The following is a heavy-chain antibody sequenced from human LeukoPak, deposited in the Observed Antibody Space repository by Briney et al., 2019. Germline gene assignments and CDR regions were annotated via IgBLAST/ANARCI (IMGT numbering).Heavy chain of an antibody. CDR1: GGSFSGYY. V-gene: IGHV4-34*01. Sequence: SETLSLTCAVYGGSFSGYYWSWIRQPPGKGLEWIGEINHSGSTNYNPSLKSRVTISVDTSKNQFSLKLSSVTAADTAVYYCARGPKAGGYYRGYFDYWGQGILVTVPS. D-gene: IGHD5-12*01. J-gene: IGHJ4*02. CDR3: ARGPKAGGYYRGYFDY. CDR2: INHSGST.